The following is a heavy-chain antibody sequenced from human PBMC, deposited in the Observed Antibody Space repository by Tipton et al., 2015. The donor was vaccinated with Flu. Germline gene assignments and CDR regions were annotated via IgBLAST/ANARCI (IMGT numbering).Heavy chain of an antibody. CDR3: ARKVGDV. CDR1: GFTFSSFW. Sequence: SLRLSCAASGFTFSSFWMSWVRQAPGKGLEWVANIKQDGSEIHYVGSVRGRFTISRDNSKNSLSLQMNSLRVEDTAVYYCARKVGDVWGKGTTVTVSS. V-gene: IGHV3-7*01. CDR2: IKQDGSEI. J-gene: IGHJ6*04.